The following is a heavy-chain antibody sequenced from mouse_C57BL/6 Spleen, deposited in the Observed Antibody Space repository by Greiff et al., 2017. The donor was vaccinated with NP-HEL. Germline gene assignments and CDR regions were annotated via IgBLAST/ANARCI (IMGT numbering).Heavy chain of an antibody. CDR1: GYTFTDYY. D-gene: IGHD1-1*01. CDR2: INPNNGGT. V-gene: IGHV1-26*01. CDR3: ARFYYYGRGAMDY. J-gene: IGHJ4*01. Sequence: VQLQQSGPELVKPGASVKISCKASGYTFTDYYMNWVKQSHGKSLEWIGDINPNNGGTSYNQKFKGKATLTVDKSSSTAYMELRSLTSEDSAVYYCARFYYYGRGAMDYWGQGTSVTVSS.